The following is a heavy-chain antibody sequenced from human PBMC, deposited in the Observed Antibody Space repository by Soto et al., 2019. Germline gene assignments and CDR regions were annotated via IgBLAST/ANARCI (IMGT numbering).Heavy chain of an antibody. D-gene: IGHD5-12*01. CDR1: GYTFTSYD. CDR3: ARGKEDIVATTVLGYGMDV. CDR2: MNPNSGNT. Sequence: QVQLVQSGAEVKKPGASVKVSCKASGYTFTSYDINWVRQATGQGLEWMGWMNPNSGNTGYAQKFQGRVTMTSNTSISTAYMELSSLRSEDTAVYYCARGKEDIVATTVLGYGMDVWGQGTTVTVSS. V-gene: IGHV1-8*01. J-gene: IGHJ6*02.